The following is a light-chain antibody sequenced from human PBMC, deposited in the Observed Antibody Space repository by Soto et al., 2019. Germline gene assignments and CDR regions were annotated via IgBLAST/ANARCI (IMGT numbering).Light chain of an antibody. CDR1: QSVRSSY. CDR2: GAS. Sequence: EIVLTQSPGTLSLSPGERATLSCRTSQSVRSSYLAWYQQKPGQAPRLLIYGASTRATGIPDRFSGSGSGTDFTLTVSRVEPEDFAVYYCQQYGTSFSTFGQGTKVEIK. V-gene: IGKV3-20*01. J-gene: IGKJ1*01. CDR3: QQYGTSFST.